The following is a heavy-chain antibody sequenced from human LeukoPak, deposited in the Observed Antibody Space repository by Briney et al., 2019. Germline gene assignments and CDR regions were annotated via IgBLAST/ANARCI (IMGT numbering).Heavy chain of an antibody. J-gene: IGHJ6*03. CDR2: MNPNRGNK. CDR1: GYTFTSYD. CDR3: ARGRGHILGYCSSTSCYRPDYYYYMDV. D-gene: IGHD2-2*01. Sequence: ASVKVSCKASGYTFTSYDINWVRQATGQGLEWMGWMNPNRGNKGYAQKFQGRANMTRNTSISTADMELSSLRSEDTAVYYCARGRGHILGYCSSTSCYRPDYYYYMDVWGKGTTVTVSS. V-gene: IGHV1-8*01.